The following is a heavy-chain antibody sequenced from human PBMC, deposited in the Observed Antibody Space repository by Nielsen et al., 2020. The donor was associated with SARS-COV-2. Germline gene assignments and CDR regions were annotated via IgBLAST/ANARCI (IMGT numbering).Heavy chain of an antibody. CDR1: GFTVSFHH. J-gene: IGHJ3*02. CDR3: ARDVADDGRAAFDI. V-gene: IGHV3-53*01. CDR2: LYRGGTI. Sequence: GESLKISCVGSGFTVSFHHMSWVRQAPGRGLEWVSVLYRGGTIYYSESVKGRFTVSRDNSQNTLSLQMNSLRVDDAAVYYCARDVADDGRAAFDIWGQGTEVTVSS. D-gene: IGHD3-22*01.